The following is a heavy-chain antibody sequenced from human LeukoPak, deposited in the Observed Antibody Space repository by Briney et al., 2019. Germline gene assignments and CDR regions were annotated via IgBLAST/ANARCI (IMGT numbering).Heavy chain of an antibody. D-gene: IGHD4-11*01. CDR3: ARRRYSIDSDALDI. Sequence: GASLKISCKGSGYRFTSYWIGWVRQVPGKGLEWMGTIYPGDSDTRYSPSFQGQVTISADKSISTAYLQWSSLKASDTAMYYCARRRYSIDSDALDIWGQGTMVTVSS. CDR1: GYRFTSYW. CDR2: IYPGDSDT. J-gene: IGHJ3*02. V-gene: IGHV5-51*01.